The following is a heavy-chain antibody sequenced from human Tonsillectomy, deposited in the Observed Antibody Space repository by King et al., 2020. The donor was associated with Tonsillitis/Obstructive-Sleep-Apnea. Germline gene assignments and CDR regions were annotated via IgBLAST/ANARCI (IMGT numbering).Heavy chain of an antibody. J-gene: IGHJ4*02. Sequence: VQLVGSGGGLVQPGGSLRLSCAASGFTVSSNSMSWVRQAPGKGLGGVSVIYSAGSTNYADSVKGRFTISRDNSKNTLYLQMNSLRAEDTAVYYCASIDYGLDYWGQGTLVTVSS. CDR3: ASIDYGLDY. D-gene: IGHD4-17*01. CDR2: IYSAGST. V-gene: IGHV3-66*01. CDR1: GFTVSSNS.